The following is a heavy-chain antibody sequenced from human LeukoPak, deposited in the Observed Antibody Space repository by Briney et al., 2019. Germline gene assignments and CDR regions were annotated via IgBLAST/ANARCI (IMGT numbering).Heavy chain of an antibody. J-gene: IGHJ4*02. CDR2: IKQDGSEK. V-gene: IGHV3-7*01. CDR1: GFTFSYYW. Sequence: GGSLRLSCAASGFTFSYYWMSWVRQAPGKGLEWVANIKQDGSEKYYVDSLKGRFTISRDGARNSLYLQMNSLRAEDTAVYYCVREETYSSGWYGPDYWGQGTLVTVSS. CDR3: VREETYSSGWYGPDY. D-gene: IGHD6-19*01.